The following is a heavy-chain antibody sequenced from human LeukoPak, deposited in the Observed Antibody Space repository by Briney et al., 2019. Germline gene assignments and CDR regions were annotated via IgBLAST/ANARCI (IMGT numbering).Heavy chain of an antibody. V-gene: IGHV1-69*06. CDR1: GGTFSSYA. Sequence: GASVKVSCKASGGTFSSYAISWVRQAPGQGLXXXXXXIPIFGTANYAQKFQGRVTITADKSTSTAYMELSSLRSEDTAVYYCAGRRNYYGSGSHFDYWGQGTLVTVSS. D-gene: IGHD3-10*01. CDR2: XIPIFGTA. J-gene: IGHJ4*02. CDR3: AGRRNYYGSGSHFDY.